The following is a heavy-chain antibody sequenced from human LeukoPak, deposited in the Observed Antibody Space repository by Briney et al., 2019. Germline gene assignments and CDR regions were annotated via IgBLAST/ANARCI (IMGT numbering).Heavy chain of an antibody. CDR3: ARSTGFYVWLDP. D-gene: IGHD3-9*01. CDR1: GGSISPYY. Sequence: SETLSLTCTVSGGSISPYYWAWIRQSPEKGLEWIGNIYYSGSTNYNPSLKSRVTISLDTSQNQFSLKMRSVTAADTAVYYCARSTGFYVWLDPWGQGTLVTVSS. J-gene: IGHJ5*02. CDR2: IYYSGST. V-gene: IGHV4-59*01.